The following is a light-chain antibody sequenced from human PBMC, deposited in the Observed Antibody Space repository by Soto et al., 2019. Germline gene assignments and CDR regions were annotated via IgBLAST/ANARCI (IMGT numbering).Light chain of an antibody. V-gene: IGLV2-18*01. CDR3: SLYTTDSTYV. CDR1: SSDFSSHNR. CDR2: EVN. J-gene: IGLJ1*01. Sequence: QSALTQPPSVSGSPGQSVTISCAGTSSDFSSHNRVSWYQRPPGTGPKLIIYEVNNRPSGVPDRFSGSKSGNTASLTISGLQAEDDAEYYCSLYTTDSTYVFGTGTKVTVL.